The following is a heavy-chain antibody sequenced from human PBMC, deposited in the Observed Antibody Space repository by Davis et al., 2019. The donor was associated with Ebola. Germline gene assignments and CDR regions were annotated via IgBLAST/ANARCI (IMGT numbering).Heavy chain of an antibody. D-gene: IGHD1-26*01. Sequence: GGSLRLSCAASGFTVSSNYMSWVRQAPGKGLEWVSVIYSGGSTYYADSVKGRFTISRHNSKNTLYLQMNSFHQGPIGLPPGALLQEHLWG. V-gene: IGHV3-53*04. CDR3: ALLQEHL. CDR2: IYSGGST. J-gene: IGHJ6*01. CDR1: GFTVSSNY.